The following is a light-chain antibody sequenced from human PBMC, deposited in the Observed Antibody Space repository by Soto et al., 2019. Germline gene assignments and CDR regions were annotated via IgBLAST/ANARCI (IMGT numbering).Light chain of an antibody. V-gene: IGKV3-15*01. Sequence: MTQSPSTLSASPGERVTLSCRASQFVSSRLAWYQRRPGQVPRLLIYDTSTRAPGISARFSGSGSGTEFTLTISSLQSEDFAVYYCQEYIQWPPGMFGPGTTVDIK. CDR3: QEYIQWPPGM. J-gene: IGKJ1*01. CDR2: DTS. CDR1: QFVSSR.